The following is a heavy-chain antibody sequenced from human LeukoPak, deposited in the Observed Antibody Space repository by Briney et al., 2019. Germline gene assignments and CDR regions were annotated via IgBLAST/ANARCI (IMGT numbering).Heavy chain of an antibody. CDR2: IYYTGST. V-gene: IGHV4-59*01. CDR3: AKIKQGGATFDY. D-gene: IGHD1-26*01. Sequence: SETLSLTCTVSGGSISSYCWSWIRQPPGKGLEWIGCIYYTGSTNYSPSLKSRVTISVDTSTNQLSLKLSSVTAADTAVYYCAKIKQGGATFDYWGQGTLVTVSS. CDR1: GGSISSYC. J-gene: IGHJ4*02.